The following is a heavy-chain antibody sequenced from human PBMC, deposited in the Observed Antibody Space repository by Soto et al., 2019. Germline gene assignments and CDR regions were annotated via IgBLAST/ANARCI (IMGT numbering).Heavy chain of an antibody. V-gene: IGHV3-7*01. CDR3: AKFSRTMSSV. CDR2: IKPDGSVK. Sequence: PGGSLRLSCAASGFTFSDYLMSWVRQAPGKGPEWVAIIKPDGSVKQYVDSVQGRFTISRDNAENSLYLQMNSLRVDDTAIYYCAKFSRTMSSVWGQGTLVTVSS. D-gene: IGHD3-10*02. CDR1: GFTFSDYL. J-gene: IGHJ4*02.